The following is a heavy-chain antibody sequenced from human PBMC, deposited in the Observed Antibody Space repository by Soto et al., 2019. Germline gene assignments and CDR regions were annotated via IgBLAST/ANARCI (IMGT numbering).Heavy chain of an antibody. Sequence: QVQLVESGGGVVQPGRSLRLSCAASGFTFSSYGMHWVRQAPGKGLEWVAVISYDGSNKYYADSVKGRFTISRDNYKNTLYLQMNSLRAEDTAVYYCARDYRADAFDIWGQGTMVTVSS. CDR2: ISYDGSNK. D-gene: IGHD4-4*01. V-gene: IGHV3-30*03. CDR3: ARDYRADAFDI. J-gene: IGHJ3*02. CDR1: GFTFSSYG.